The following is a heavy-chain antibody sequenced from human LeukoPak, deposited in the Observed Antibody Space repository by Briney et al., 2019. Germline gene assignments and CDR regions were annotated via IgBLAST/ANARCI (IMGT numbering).Heavy chain of an antibody. CDR3: ARVNINNWHSCDY. CDR1: GGSISSNNW. CDR2: IYHSGSP. D-gene: IGHD1-1*01. V-gene: IGHV4-4*02. J-gene: IGHJ4*02. Sequence: SETLSHTCAVSGGSISSNNWWGWVRQPPGKGLEWIGEIYHSGSPNYNPSLKSRVTISVDKSRNHFSLNLSSVTAADTAVYYCARVNINNWHSCDYWGQGTLVTVSS.